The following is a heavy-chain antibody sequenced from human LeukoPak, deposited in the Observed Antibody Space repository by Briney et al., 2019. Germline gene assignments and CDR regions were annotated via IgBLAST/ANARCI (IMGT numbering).Heavy chain of an antibody. J-gene: IGHJ4*02. V-gene: IGHV3-30-3*01. D-gene: IGHD3-3*01. CDR3: ARDWSHDY. CDR1: GFPFSRYA. CDR2: MSFDGSK. Sequence: GGSLRLSCVGSGFPFSRYALHWIRQAPGKGLEWMAVMSFDGSKDYADSAKGRFTISRDNSRNTLYLQIDGLRPEDTAMFFCARDWSHDYWGQGTLVAVSS.